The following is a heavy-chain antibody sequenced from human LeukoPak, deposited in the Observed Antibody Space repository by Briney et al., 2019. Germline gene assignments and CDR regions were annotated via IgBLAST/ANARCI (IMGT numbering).Heavy chain of an antibody. V-gene: IGHV3-11*06. CDR1: GFTFSDYY. Sequence: PGGSLRLSCAASGFTFSDYYMSWIRQAPGKGLEWVSYISSSSSYTNYADSVKGRFTISRDNSKNTLYLQINSLRAEDTAVYYCAKDSITGTWDYYYGMDVWGQGTTVTVSS. J-gene: IGHJ6*02. CDR2: ISSSSSYT. D-gene: IGHD1-7*01. CDR3: AKDSITGTWDYYYGMDV.